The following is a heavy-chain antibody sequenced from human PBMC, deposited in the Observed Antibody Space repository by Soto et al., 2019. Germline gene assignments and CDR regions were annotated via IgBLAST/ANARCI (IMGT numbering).Heavy chain of an antibody. CDR2: INTDNGRT. CDR3: ARDGAVADSVNFGY. J-gene: IGHJ4*01. Sequence: QVQLVQSGAEVKKPGASVKVSFKPSGYTFSKYAMHWVRQAPGQSLEWLGRINTDNGRTKYSPKFRGRVTVTRDSCASTVYMERSSLRSEDTAVYYCARDGAVADSVNFGYWGHGTLVTVSS. D-gene: IGHD6-19*01. V-gene: IGHV1-3*04. CDR1: GYTFSKYA.